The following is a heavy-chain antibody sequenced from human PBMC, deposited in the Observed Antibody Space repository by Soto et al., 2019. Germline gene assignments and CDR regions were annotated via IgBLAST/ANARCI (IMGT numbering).Heavy chain of an antibody. CDR3: ARLPADDSRNSGAEDGKMYYYFYMDV. D-gene: IGHD3-3*01. CDR2: ISPFNGKA. CDR1: SYIFVNYA. J-gene: IGHJ6*04. V-gene: IGHV1-18*01. Sequence: QARLTQSGPEMKKPGASVKVSCTASSYIFVNYAIVWVRQAPGQGLEWLGWISPFNGKADYAKNFQGGLTMTTDTSTNTAFMELRGLRIDDTAVYFCARLPADDSRNSGAEDGKMYYYFYMDVWGNGTTVTVSS.